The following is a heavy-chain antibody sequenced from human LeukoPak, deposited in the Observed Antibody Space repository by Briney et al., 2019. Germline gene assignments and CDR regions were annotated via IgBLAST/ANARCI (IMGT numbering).Heavy chain of an antibody. CDR1: GGTFSSYA. CDR3: ARVRDGIAARRAWFDP. J-gene: IGHJ5*02. Sequence: SVKVSCKASGGTFSSYAISWVRQAPGQGLEWMGGIIPIFGTANYAQKFQGRVTITTDESTSTAYMELSSLRSEDTAVYYCARVRDGIAARRAWFDPWGQGTLVTVSS. V-gene: IGHV1-69*05. CDR2: IIPIFGTA. D-gene: IGHD6-6*01.